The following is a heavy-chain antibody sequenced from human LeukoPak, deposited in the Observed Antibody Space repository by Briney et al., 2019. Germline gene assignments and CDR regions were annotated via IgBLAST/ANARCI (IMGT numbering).Heavy chain of an antibody. D-gene: IGHD6-19*01. J-gene: IGHJ4*02. CDR3: ARATLYSSIDY. V-gene: IGHV4-4*02. Sequence: SETLSLTCNVSGASINTNTWWSWVRQAPGKGLEWTGEIFHSGSTNYNPSLESRLTISLDKSKNHFSLRLTSVTAADTAVYYCARATLYSSIDYWGQGTLVTVSS. CDR1: GASINTNTW. CDR2: IFHSGST.